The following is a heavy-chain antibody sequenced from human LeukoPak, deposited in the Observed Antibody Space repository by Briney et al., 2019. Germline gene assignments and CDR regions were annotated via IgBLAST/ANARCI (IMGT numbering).Heavy chain of an antibody. CDR3: ARTDRPFSNGCDS. D-gene: IGHD6-19*01. J-gene: IGHJ4*02. CDR1: GGTFTTSP. V-gene: IGHV1-69*02. Sequence: SVKVSCKASGGTFTTSPVSWVRQAPGQGLEWMGRIIPMFGEANHAQKFQGRLTVTADKSTTTVFMELSSPRFEDTAVYYCARTDRPFSNGCDSRGQGTLVTVSS. CDR2: IIPMFGEA.